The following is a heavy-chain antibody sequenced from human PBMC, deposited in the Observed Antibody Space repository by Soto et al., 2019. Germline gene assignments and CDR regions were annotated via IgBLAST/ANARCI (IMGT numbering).Heavy chain of an antibody. CDR2: IYYSGST. CDR1: GGSISSYY. D-gene: IGHD6-6*01. J-gene: IGHJ6*02. V-gene: IGHV4-59*01. Sequence: PSETLSLTCTVSGGSISSYYWSWIRQAPGKGLEWIGYIYYSGSTNYNPSLKSRVTISVDTSKNQFSLKLSSVTAADTAVYYCARDSPPPWAARTLYYYYYGMDVWGQGTTVTVSS. CDR3: ARDSPPPWAARTLYYYYYGMDV.